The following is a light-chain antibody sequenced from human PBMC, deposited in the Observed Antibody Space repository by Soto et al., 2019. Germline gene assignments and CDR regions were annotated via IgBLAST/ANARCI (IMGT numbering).Light chain of an antibody. CDR2: DAS. V-gene: IGKV3-11*01. J-gene: IGKJ4*01. CDR3: QQRSNWLT. Sequence: EIVLTQSPATLSLSPGERTTLSCRASQSVSSDLAWYQQKTGQAPRLLLYDASYRATGIPARFSGSGSGTDFTLTISSLEPEDFAVYYCQQRSNWLTFGGGTKVEIK. CDR1: QSVSSD.